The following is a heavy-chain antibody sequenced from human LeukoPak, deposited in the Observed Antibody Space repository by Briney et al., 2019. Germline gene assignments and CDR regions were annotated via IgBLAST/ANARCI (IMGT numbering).Heavy chain of an antibody. CDR1: GFTFSHFW. D-gene: IGHD6-19*01. V-gene: IGHV3-7*03. Sequence: GGSLRLSCAASGFTFSHFWMSWVRQAPGKGLEWVAYIKKTGSETYYVDSVKGRFTITRDNTRNSLYLQMNSLRAEDTAVYYCAKLSSPSGWYYFDYWGQGTLVTVSS. CDR3: AKLSSPSGWYYFDY. J-gene: IGHJ4*02. CDR2: IKKTGSET.